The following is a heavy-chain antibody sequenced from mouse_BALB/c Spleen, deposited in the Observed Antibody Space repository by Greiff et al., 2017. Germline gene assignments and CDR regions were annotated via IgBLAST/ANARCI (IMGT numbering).Heavy chain of an antibody. Sequence: EVKVVESGGGLVQPGGSRKLSCAASGFTFSDYGMAWVRQAPGKGPEWVAFISNLAYSIYYADTVTGRFTISRENAKNTLYLEMSSLRSEDTAMYYCAREDSYYFDYWGQGTTLTVSS. CDR3: AREDSYYFDY. CDR1: GFTFSDYG. J-gene: IGHJ2*01. V-gene: IGHV5-15*02. CDR2: ISNLAYSI.